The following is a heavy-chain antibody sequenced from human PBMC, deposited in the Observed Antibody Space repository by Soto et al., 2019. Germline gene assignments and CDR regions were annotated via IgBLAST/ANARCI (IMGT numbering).Heavy chain of an antibody. V-gene: IGHV1-58*01. CDR1: GFTFTSSA. CDR3: AAPHYDSSGYLDAFDI. J-gene: IGHJ3*02. CDR2: IVVGSGNT. Sequence: ASVKVSCKASGFTFTSSAVQWVRQARGQRLEWIGWIVVGSGNTNYAQKFQERVTITRDMSTSTAYMELSSLRSEDTAVYYCAAPHYDSSGYLDAFDIWGQGTMVTVSS. D-gene: IGHD3-22*01.